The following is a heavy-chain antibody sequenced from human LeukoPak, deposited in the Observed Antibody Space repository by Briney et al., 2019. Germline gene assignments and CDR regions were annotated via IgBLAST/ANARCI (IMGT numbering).Heavy chain of an antibody. V-gene: IGHV1-3*01. CDR2: INAGNGNT. J-gene: IGHJ5*02. D-gene: IGHD5-18*01. CDR1: GYTFTSYA. Sequence: GASVKVSCKASGYTFTSYAMHWVRQAPGQRLEWMGWINAGNGNTKYSQKFHGRVTITRDTSASTAYMELSSLRSEDTAVYYCARGVARGYSYAVTARNWFDPWGQGTLVTVSS. CDR3: ARGVARGYSYAVTARNWFDP.